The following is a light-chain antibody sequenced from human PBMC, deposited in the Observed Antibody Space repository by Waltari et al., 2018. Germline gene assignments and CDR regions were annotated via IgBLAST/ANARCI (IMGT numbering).Light chain of an antibody. CDR2: NSS. CDR3: QHRDNWLFT. J-gene: IGKJ3*01. Sequence: EIVLTQAPATLSFSPGDRATLSCRASQSIQTFLAWYQQKPGQAPRLLIYNSSLRASGVPVRFSGSGFGTDFTLTISHLEPEDFAFYFCQHRDNWLFTFGPGTKVEIK. V-gene: IGKV3-11*01. CDR1: QSIQTF.